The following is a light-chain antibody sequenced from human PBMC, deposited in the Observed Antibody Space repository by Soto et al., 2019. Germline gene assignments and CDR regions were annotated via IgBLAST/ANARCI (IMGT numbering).Light chain of an antibody. CDR3: QQYNDWPPYT. J-gene: IGKJ2*01. CDR2: GAT. V-gene: IGKV3-15*01. Sequence: EIVMTQSPDTLSVSPGESATLSCRASQRLSGNLAWYQQKPGQAPRLLVYGATTRATGIPARFSGSGSGTEFTLTISSLQSEDFAVYYCQQYNDWPPYTFGQGTKLEIK. CDR1: QRLSGN.